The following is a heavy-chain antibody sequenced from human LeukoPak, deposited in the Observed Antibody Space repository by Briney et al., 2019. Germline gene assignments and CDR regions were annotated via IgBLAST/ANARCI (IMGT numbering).Heavy chain of an antibody. D-gene: IGHD3-10*01. CDR2: IYHSGST. V-gene: IGHV4-38-2*02. J-gene: IGHJ6*03. CDR3: ARDNGVVRGVTNYYYYYYMDV. Sequence: PSETLSLTCTVSGYSISSGYYWGWIRQPPGKGLEWIGSIYHSGSTYYNPSLKSRVTISADTSKNQFSLKLSSVTAADTAVYYCARDNGVVRGVTNYYYYYYMDVWGKGTTVTISS. CDR1: GYSISSGYY.